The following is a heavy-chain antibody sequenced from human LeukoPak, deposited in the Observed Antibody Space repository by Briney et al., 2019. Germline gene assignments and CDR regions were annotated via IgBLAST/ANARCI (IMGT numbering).Heavy chain of an antibody. V-gene: IGHV6-1*01. CDR2: TYYRYKWYN. D-gene: IGHD2-8*01. CDR1: GDSFSSNSAA. CDR3: VRARDAVLFEY. J-gene: IGHJ4*02. Sequence: SQTLSLTCAISGDSFSSNSAAWNWIRRSPSRGLEWLGRTYYRYKWYNDYAVSVKSRITIKPDTSKNQFYLQLKSVIPEDTAMYYCVRARDAVLFEYWGQGTLVTVSS.